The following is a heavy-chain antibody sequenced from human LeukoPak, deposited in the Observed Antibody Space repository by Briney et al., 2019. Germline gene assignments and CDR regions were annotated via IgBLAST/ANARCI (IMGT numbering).Heavy chain of an antibody. J-gene: IGHJ4*02. CDR1: GFTFSNYG. CDR3: AKRYGNGWNFDY. CDR2: ITSDGSSA. V-gene: IGHV3-30*02. D-gene: IGHD6-19*01. Sequence: GGSLRLSCAASGFTFSNYGMHWVRQAPGKGLEWVALITSDGSSAYYADSVRGRFTISRDNSKNTVFLELNSLRSEDTAVYYCAKRYGNGWNFDYWGQGTLVTVSS.